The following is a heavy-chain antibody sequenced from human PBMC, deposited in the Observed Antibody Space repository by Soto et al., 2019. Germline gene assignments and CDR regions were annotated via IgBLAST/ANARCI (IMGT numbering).Heavy chain of an antibody. Sequence: GGSLRLSCAASGFTFSSYSMNWVRQAPGKGLEWVSSISSSSSYIYYADSVKGRFTISRDNAKNSLYLQMNSLRAEDTAVYYCARAPIRYCSGGSCYSKSDYFDYWGQGTLVTVSS. V-gene: IGHV3-21*01. CDR3: ARAPIRYCSGGSCYSKSDYFDY. CDR1: GFTFSSYS. D-gene: IGHD2-15*01. CDR2: ISSSSSYI. J-gene: IGHJ4*02.